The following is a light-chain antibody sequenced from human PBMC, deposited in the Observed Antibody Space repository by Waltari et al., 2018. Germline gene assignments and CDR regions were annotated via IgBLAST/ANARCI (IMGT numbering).Light chain of an antibody. J-gene: IGKJ1*01. CDR1: QSVSRS. Sequence: EIVLTQSPGTLSLSPGERATLSCRASQSVSRSLALYQQQPGQAPRLLIYGASSRATGIPDRFSGGGSGTDFSLTISRLEPEDCAVYYCQHYLRLPATFGQGTKVEIK. CDR3: QHYLRLPAT. CDR2: GAS. V-gene: IGKV3-20*01.